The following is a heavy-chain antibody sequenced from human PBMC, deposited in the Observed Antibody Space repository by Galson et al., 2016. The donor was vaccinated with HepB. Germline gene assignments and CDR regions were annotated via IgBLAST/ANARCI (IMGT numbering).Heavy chain of an antibody. J-gene: IGHJ4*02. CDR2: INRDGSET. CDR3: ARDRTTGDSSAWYDALDY. V-gene: IGHV3-7*01. D-gene: IGHD6-19*01. Sequence: SLRLSCAVSGLTFSDYWMSWVRQAPGKGLEWVANINRDGSETYYLDSVTGRFTISRDNAKNSLYLPMNSLRVEDTAVYYCARDRTTGDSSAWYDALDYWGQGTPVTISS. CDR1: GLTFSDYW.